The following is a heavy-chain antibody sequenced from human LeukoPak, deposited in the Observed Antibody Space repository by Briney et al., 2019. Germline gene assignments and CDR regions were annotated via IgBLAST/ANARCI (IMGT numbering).Heavy chain of an antibody. Sequence: GSLRLSCAASGFTFSSYAMSWVRQPPGKGLEWIGEINHSGSTNYNPSLKSRVTISVDTSKNQFSLKLSSVTAADTAVYYCARPRGIYSYGSLDYWGQGTLVTVSS. V-gene: IGHV4-34*01. J-gene: IGHJ4*02. D-gene: IGHD5-18*01. CDR2: INHSGST. CDR1: GFTFSSYA. CDR3: ARPRGIYSYGSLDY.